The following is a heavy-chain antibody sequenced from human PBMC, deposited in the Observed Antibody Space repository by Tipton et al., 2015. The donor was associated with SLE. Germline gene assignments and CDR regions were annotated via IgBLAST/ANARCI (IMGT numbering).Heavy chain of an antibody. J-gene: IGHJ4*02. D-gene: IGHD6-6*01. CDR2: IYYTGRT. CDR1: GGSISPYY. V-gene: IGHV4-59*12. Sequence: LRLSCTVSGGSISPYYWSWIRQPPGKGLEWIGYIYYTGRTNYNPSLKSRGTISVDTSKNQFSLKLSSVTAADTAVYYCARGRGIAARRGVFDYWGQGTLVTVSS. CDR3: ARGRGIAARRGVFDY.